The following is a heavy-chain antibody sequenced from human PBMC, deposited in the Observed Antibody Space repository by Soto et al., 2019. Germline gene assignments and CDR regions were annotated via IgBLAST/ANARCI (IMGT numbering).Heavy chain of an antibody. J-gene: IGHJ4*02. CDR3: EREGLSGTLVVYFDY. Sequence: ASVKVSCKASGYTFTGYYVHWVRQAPGQGLEWMGSINPDTGGTNYARKFQGRVTLTRDTSISTAYMELSRLRSDDTAVYYCEREGLSGTLVVYFDYWGQGTLVTVSS. CDR1: GYTFTGYY. D-gene: IGHD1-26*01. V-gene: IGHV1-2*02. CDR2: INPDTGGT.